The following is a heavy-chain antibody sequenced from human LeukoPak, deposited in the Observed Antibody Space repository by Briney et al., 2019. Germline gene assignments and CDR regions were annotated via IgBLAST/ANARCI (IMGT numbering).Heavy chain of an antibody. D-gene: IGHD3-22*01. Sequence: ASVKVSCKASGYTFTDYYIHWVRQAPGQGLEWMGWIKPNSGGTNSAQKFQGRVTMTRDTSVSTTYMELSRLRSDDTAVYYCARDGHDSSGYYEDYWGQGTLVTVSS. V-gene: IGHV1-2*02. CDR2: IKPNSGGT. CDR1: GYTFTDYY. J-gene: IGHJ4*02. CDR3: ARDGHDSSGYYEDY.